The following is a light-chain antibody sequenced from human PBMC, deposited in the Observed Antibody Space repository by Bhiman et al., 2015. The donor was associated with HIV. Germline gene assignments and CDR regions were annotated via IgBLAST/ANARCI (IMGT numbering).Light chain of an antibody. J-gene: IGLJ3*02. Sequence: QSVLTQPPSVSGAPGQRVTISCTGSGTDIGSNDVHWYQQLPGTAPRLLIYDNSRRPSGVPDRFSGSKSGTSASLAITGLQSEDEADYYCQSYDSTLCWVFGGGTKLTVL. CDR2: DNS. CDR3: QSYDSTLCWV. V-gene: IGLV1-40*01. CDR1: GTDIGSND.